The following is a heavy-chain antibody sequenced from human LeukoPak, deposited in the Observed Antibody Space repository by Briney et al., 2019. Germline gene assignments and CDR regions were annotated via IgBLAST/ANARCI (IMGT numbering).Heavy chain of an antibody. CDR2: INSDGSST. J-gene: IGHJ4*02. D-gene: IGHD7-27*01. CDR3: VRGVRELGMTNY. Sequence: GGSLRLSCAASGFTFSSYWMHWVRQAPGKGLVWVSRINSDGSSTSYADSVKGRFTISRDNAKNTLSLQMNSLRAEDTAVYYCVRGVRELGMTNYWGQGTLVTVSS. V-gene: IGHV3-74*01. CDR1: GFTFSSYW.